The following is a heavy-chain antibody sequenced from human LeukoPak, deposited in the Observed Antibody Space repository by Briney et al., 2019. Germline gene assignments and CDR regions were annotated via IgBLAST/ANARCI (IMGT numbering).Heavy chain of an antibody. V-gene: IGHV4-61*01. Sequence: SETLSLTCTVSGGSVSSGSYYWGWIRQPPGKGLEWIGYIYYSGSTNYNPSLKSRVTISVDTSKNQFSLKLSSVTAADTAVYYCARVYYDFWSGYYFDYWGQGTLVTVSS. CDR2: IYYSGST. CDR3: ARVYYDFWSGYYFDY. CDR1: GGSVSSGSYY. J-gene: IGHJ4*02. D-gene: IGHD3-3*01.